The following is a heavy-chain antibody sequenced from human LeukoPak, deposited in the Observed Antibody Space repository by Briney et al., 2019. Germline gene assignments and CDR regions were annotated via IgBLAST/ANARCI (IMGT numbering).Heavy chain of an antibody. D-gene: IGHD3-10*01. CDR1: GYTFTSYG. CDR2: ISAYNGNT. V-gene: IGHV1-18*01. J-gene: IGHJ4*02. Sequence: ASAKVSCKASGYTFTSYGVSWVRQAPGQGLKGMGWISAYNGNTNYAQKLQGRVTMTTDTSTSTAYMELRSLRADDTAVYYCARGDYGSGSYRYFDYWGQGTLVTVSA. CDR3: ARGDYGSGSYRYFDY.